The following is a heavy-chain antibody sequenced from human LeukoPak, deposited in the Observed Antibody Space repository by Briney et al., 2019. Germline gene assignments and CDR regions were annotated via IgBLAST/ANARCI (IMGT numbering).Heavy chain of an antibody. CDR2: I. V-gene: IGHV3-21*01. J-gene: IGHJ5*02. CDR1: GFHFSTYN. CDR3: AREVIGGNSA. D-gene: IGHD4-23*01. Sequence: PGESLRLSXAASGFHFSTYNMNWVRQAPGKGLEWVSSIYYADSVKGRFTISRDDAKNSLYLQMNSLRVEDTAVYYCAREVIGGNSAWGQGTLVTVSS.